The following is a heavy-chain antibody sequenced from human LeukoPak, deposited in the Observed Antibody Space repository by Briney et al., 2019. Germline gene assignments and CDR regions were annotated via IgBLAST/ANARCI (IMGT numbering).Heavy chain of an antibody. J-gene: IGHJ6*03. D-gene: IGHD3-10*01. V-gene: IGHV3-21*01. CDR3: ARASWFGELYTDYYYMDV. Sequence: PGGSLRLSCAASGFTFSSYSMNWVRQAPGKGLEWVSSISSSSSYIYYADSVKGRFTISRDNAKNSLYLQMNSLRAEDTAVYYCARASWFGELYTDYYYMDVWGKGTTVTVSS. CDR1: GFTFSSYS. CDR2: ISSSSSYI.